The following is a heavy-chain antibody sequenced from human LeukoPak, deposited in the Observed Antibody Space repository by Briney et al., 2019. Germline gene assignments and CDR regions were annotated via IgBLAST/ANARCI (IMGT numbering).Heavy chain of an antibody. Sequence: SVKVSCKASGYTFTSYGISWVRQAPGQGLEWMGRIIPILGIANYAQKFQGRVTITVDKSTSTAYMELRSLRSDDTAVYYCARGDSGYARFDYWGQGTLVTVSS. V-gene: IGHV1-69*04. CDR2: IIPILGIA. J-gene: IGHJ4*02. CDR1: GYTFTSYG. D-gene: IGHD5-12*01. CDR3: ARGDSGYARFDY.